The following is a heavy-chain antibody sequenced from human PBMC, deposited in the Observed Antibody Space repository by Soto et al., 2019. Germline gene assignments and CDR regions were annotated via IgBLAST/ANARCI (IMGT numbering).Heavy chain of an antibody. CDR2: IWYDGSNK. Sequence: GGSLRLSCAASGFTFSSYGMHWVRQAPGKGLEWVAVIWYDGSNKYYADSVKGRFTISRDNSKNTLYLQMNSLRAEDTAVYYCARDHEDIVVVVAANSPLWPDYWGQGTLVTVSS. D-gene: IGHD2-15*01. V-gene: IGHV3-33*01. CDR3: ARDHEDIVVVVAANSPLWPDY. J-gene: IGHJ4*02. CDR1: GFTFSSYG.